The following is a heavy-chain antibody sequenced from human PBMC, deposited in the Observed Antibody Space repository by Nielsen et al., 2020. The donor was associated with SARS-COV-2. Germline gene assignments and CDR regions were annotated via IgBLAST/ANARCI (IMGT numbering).Heavy chain of an antibody. Sequence: SETLSLTCAVYGGSFSGYYWSWIRQPPGKGLEWIGEINHSGSTNYNPSLKSRVTISVDTSKNQFSLKLSSVTAADTAVYYCATGLRKYCSGGSCSAFDIWGQGTMVTVSS. V-gene: IGHV4-34*01. CDR2: INHSGST. CDR1: GGSFSGYY. CDR3: ATGLRKYCSGGSCSAFDI. D-gene: IGHD2-15*01. J-gene: IGHJ3*02.